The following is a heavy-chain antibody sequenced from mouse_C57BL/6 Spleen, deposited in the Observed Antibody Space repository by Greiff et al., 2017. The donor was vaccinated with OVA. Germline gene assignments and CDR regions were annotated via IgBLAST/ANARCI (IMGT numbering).Heavy chain of an antibody. CDR2: IDPSDSYT. CDR3: ARFTTVVPMNFDV. CDR1: GYTFTSYW. V-gene: IGHV1-59*01. D-gene: IGHD1-1*01. Sequence: QVQLQQPGAELVRPGTSVKLSCKASGYTFTSYWMHWVKQRPGQGLEWIGVIDPSDSYTNYNQKFKGKATLTVDTSSSTAYMQLSSLTSEDSAVYYCARFTTVVPMNFDVWGTGTTVTVSS. J-gene: IGHJ1*03.